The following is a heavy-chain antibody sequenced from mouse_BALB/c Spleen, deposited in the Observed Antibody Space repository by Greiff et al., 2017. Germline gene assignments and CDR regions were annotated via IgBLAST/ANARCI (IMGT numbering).Heavy chain of an antibody. V-gene: IGHV3-5*02. J-gene: IGHJ4*01. D-gene: IGHD2-14*01. Sequence: EVKLVESGPGLVKPSQTVSLTCTVTGISITTGNYRWSWIRQFPGNKLEWIGYIYYSGTITYNPSLTSRTTITRDTSKNQFFLEMNSLTAEDTATYYCARERSSYYRAMDYWGQGTSVTVSS. CDR1: GISITTGNYR. CDR3: ARERSSYYRAMDY. CDR2: IYYSGTI.